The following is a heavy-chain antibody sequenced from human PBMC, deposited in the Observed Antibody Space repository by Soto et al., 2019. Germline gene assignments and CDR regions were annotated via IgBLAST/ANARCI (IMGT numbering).Heavy chain of an antibody. D-gene: IGHD1-26*01. CDR2: INHSGST. Sequence: PSETMSLTCASYGGSFSVYSLSWIRQHPGKGLEWVGEINHSGSTNYNPSLKSRVTISVDTSKNQFSLKLSSVTAADTAVYYCARGRTGSYFFSHPLDYWGQGTLVTVSS. CDR3: ARGRTGSYFFSHPLDY. CDR1: GGSFSVYS. J-gene: IGHJ4*03. V-gene: IGHV4-34*01.